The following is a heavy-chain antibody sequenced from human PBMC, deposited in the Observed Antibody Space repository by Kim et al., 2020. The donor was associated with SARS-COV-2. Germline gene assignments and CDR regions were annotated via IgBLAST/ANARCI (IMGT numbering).Heavy chain of an antibody. D-gene: IGHD3-22*01. V-gene: IGHV4-30-2*04. Sequence: YYNPSLKGRVTIAVDTSESQLSLKLTSVTAADTAVYFCAATEYYDSAGHSDFWGQGTLVTVSS. CDR3: AATEYYDSAGHSDF. J-gene: IGHJ4*02.